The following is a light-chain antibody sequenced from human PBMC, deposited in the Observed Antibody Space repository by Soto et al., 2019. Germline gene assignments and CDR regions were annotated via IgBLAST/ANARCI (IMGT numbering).Light chain of an antibody. Sequence: MQMTLSPPTLAASIGERVTITCRASQTISSSLAWYQQKAGQAPKLLIYGASSLESGVPSRFSGTGSGTEFTLTISRLQPDDFATYYCQQYKSYSPYTFGQGTKVDIK. CDR1: QTISSS. CDR2: GAS. CDR3: QQYKSYSPYT. J-gene: IGKJ2*01. V-gene: IGKV1-5*01.